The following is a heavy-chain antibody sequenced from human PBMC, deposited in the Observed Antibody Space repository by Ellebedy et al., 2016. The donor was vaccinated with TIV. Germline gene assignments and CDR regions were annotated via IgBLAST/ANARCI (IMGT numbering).Heavy chain of an antibody. Sequence: MPSETLSLTCTVSGGSISSSSYYWGWIRQPPGKGLEWIGSIYYSGSTYYNPSLKSRVTISVDTSKNQFSLKLSSVTAADTAVYYCARRSGTLDYWGQGTLVTVSS. J-gene: IGHJ4*02. CDR1: GGSISSSSYY. CDR2: IYYSGST. V-gene: IGHV4-39*01. CDR3: ARRSGTLDY. D-gene: IGHD6-13*01.